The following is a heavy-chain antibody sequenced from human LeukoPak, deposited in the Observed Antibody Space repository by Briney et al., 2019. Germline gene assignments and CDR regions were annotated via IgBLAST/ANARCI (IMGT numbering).Heavy chain of an antibody. Sequence: SVTLSCKASGFTFTSSAVQWVRQARGQRLEWIGWIVVGSGNTNYAQKFQERVTITRDMSTSTAYMELSSLRSEDTAVYYCAAPDTAKSWYYYGMDVWGKGTTVTVSS. D-gene: IGHD5-18*01. CDR2: IVVGSGNT. CDR1: GFTFTSSA. J-gene: IGHJ6*04. CDR3: AAPDTAKSWYYYGMDV. V-gene: IGHV1-58*01.